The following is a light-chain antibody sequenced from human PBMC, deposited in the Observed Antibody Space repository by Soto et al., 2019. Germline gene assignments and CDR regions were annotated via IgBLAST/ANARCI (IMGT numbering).Light chain of an antibody. CDR2: GVT. CDR3: SSYTSLNTVI. V-gene: IGLV2-14*01. J-gene: IGLJ2*01. Sequence: QSALTQPASVSGSPGQSITISCTGTSSDVGTYNFVSWYQHHPGKAPKLIIYGVTYRPSGVSTRFSASKSGSTASLTISGLQADDEADYYCSSYTSLNTVIFGGGTKLTVL. CDR1: SSDVGTYNF.